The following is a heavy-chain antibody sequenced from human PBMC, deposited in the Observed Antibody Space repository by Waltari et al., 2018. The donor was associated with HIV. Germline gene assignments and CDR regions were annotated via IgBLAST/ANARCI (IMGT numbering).Heavy chain of an antibody. CDR3: ARDKGLWFGELLGDY. V-gene: IGHV1-18*01. Sequence: QVQLVQSGAEVKKPGASVKVSCKASGYTFTSYGISWVRQAPGQGLEWMGGITANNGNTNYAQKLQCRVTMTTDTSTSTAYMELRILRSDDTAVYYCARDKGLWFGELLGDYWGQGTLVTVSS. CDR1: GYTFTSYG. CDR2: ITANNGNT. J-gene: IGHJ4*02. D-gene: IGHD3-10*01.